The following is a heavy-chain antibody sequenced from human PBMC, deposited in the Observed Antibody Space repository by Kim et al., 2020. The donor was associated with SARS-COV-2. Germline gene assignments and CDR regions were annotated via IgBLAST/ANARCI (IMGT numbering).Heavy chain of an antibody. D-gene: IGHD6-19*01. CDR1: GFTFSSYG. CDR3: AKQTRGWYFDY. V-gene: IGHV3-30*18. Sequence: GGSLRLSCAASGFTFSSYGMHWVRQAPGKGLEWVAVISYDGSNKYYADSVKGRFTISRDNSKNTLYLQMNSLRAEDTAVYYCAKQTRGWYFDYWGQGTLVTVSS. J-gene: IGHJ4*02. CDR2: ISYDGSNK.